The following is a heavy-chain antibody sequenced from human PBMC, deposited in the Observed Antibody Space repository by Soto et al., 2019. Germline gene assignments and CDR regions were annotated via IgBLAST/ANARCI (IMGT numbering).Heavy chain of an antibody. Sequence: ASVKVSCKASGYTFTSYAMHWVRQAPGQRLEWMGWINAGNGNTKYSQKFQGRVTITRDTSASTAYMELSSLRSEDTAVYYCARGPDCTNGVCRKGHFDYWGQGTLVTVSS. CDR1: GYTFTSYA. CDR2: INAGNGNT. V-gene: IGHV1-3*01. D-gene: IGHD2-8*01. CDR3: ARGPDCTNGVCRKGHFDY. J-gene: IGHJ4*02.